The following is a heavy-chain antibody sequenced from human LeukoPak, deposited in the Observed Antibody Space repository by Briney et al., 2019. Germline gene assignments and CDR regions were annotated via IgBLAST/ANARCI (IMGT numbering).Heavy chain of an antibody. D-gene: IGHD3-22*01. CDR1: GYTFTGYY. J-gene: IGHJ4*02. CDR2: INPNSGGT. Sequence: ASVKVSCKASGYTFTGYYMHWVRQAPGQGLGWMGWINPNSGGTNYAQKFQGRVTMTRDTSISTAYMELSRLRSDDTAVYYCARYYYDSSFVDYWGQGTLVTVSS. V-gene: IGHV1-2*02. CDR3: ARYYYDSSFVDY.